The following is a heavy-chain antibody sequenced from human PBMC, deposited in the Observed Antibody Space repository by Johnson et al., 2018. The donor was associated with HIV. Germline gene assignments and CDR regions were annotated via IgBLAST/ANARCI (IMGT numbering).Heavy chain of an antibody. Sequence: VQLVESGGGLVQPGRSLRLSCAASGFTFDDYAMHWVRQAPGKGLEWVSGISWTSGSIGYADSVKGRFTISRDNAKNSLSLQMNSLRAEDTDRKRALEVRRVLFRAQVQLLESGGGLVQPGRSLRLSCAASGFTFDDYAMHW. J-gene: IGHJ1*01. V-gene: IGHV3-9*01. CDR1: GFTFDDYA. CDR3: LEVRRVLFRAQVQLLESGGGLVQPGRSLRLSCAASGFTFDDYAMH. CDR2: ISWTSGSI. D-gene: IGHD1-14*01.